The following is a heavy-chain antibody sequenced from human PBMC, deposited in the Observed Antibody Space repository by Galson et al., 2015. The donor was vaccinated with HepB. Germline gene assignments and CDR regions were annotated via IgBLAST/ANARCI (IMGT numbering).Heavy chain of an antibody. CDR1: RFTFINAW. D-gene: IGHD4-17*01. Sequence: SLRLSCAASRFTFINAWMNWVRQAPGKGLEWVGRIKSKANGGTTDYAAPVKGRFTISRDDSKHTLYLQMNSLQTEDTAVYYCATDRFFYGDSAFEVWGQGTMVTVSS. J-gene: IGHJ3*01. CDR3: ATDRFFYGDSAFEV. CDR2: IKSKANGGTT. V-gene: IGHV3-15*07.